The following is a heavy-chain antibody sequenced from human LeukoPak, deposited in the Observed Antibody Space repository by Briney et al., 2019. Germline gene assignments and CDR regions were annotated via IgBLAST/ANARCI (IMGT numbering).Heavy chain of an antibody. Sequence: GGSLRLSCAASGFTFSSYSMNWVRQAPGKGLEWVSSISGGSSYRYYAASVKGRFAISRDNAKKSLYLQMNSLRAEDTAVYFCARDRDKYYYDSSGYYGQAFDIWGQGTMVAVSS. V-gene: IGHV3-21*01. CDR2: ISGGSSYR. CDR3: ARDRDKYYYDSSGYYGQAFDI. J-gene: IGHJ3*02. CDR1: GFTFSSYS. D-gene: IGHD3-22*01.